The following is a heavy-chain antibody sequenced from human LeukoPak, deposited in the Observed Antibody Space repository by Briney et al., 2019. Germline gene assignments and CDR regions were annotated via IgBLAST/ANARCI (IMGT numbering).Heavy chain of an antibody. CDR3: ARSSGYYHDAFDI. D-gene: IGHD3-22*01. CDR2: IKQDGSEK. CDR1: GFTFSSYW. J-gene: IGHJ3*02. Sequence: GGSLRLSCAASGFTFSSYWMSWVRQAPGKGLEWVANIKQDGSEKYYVDSVKGRFTISRDNAKNSLYLQMNSPRAEDTAVYYCARSSGYYHDAFDIWGQGTMVTVSS. V-gene: IGHV3-7*01.